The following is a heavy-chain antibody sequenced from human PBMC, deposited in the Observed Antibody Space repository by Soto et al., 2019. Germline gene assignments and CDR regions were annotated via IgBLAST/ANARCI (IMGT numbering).Heavy chain of an antibody. CDR3: ARRYGYSFDY. J-gene: IGHJ4*02. Sequence: QVQLQESGPGLVKPSDTLSLTCTVSGGSISSYYWSWIRQPPGKGLEWIGYIYYSGGTNYNPSLKSSSTISVDTSKNQFSLMLRSVTAADTAVYYCARRYGYSFDYWGQGTLVTVSS. V-gene: IGHV4-59*08. D-gene: IGHD1-1*01. CDR1: GGSISSYY. CDR2: IYYSGGT.